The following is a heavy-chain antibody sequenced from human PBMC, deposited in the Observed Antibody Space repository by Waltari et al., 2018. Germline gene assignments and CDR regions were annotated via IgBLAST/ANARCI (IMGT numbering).Heavy chain of an antibody. Sequence: QVQLVQSGAEVKKPGSSVKVSCKASGGTVSSYAISWVRQAPGQGREWMGRTFPHLGRANYAQKVQGRVTITSDESTGTAYLELSSLRSEDTAVYYCARDLGGNSDYWGQGTLVTVSS. J-gene: IGHJ4*02. CDR3: ARDLGGNSDY. V-gene: IGHV1-69*11. CDR2: TFPHLGRA. D-gene: IGHD2-21*02. CDR1: GGTVSSYA.